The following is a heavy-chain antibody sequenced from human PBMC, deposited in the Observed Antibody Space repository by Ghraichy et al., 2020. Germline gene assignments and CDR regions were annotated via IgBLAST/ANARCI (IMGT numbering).Heavy chain of an antibody. V-gene: IGHV3-21*01. J-gene: IGHJ6*02. Sequence: GGSLRLSCAASGFTFSSYSMNWVRQAPGKGLEWVSSISSSSSYIYYADSVKGRFTISRDNAKNSLYLQMNSLRAEDTAVYYCARDGGGQGGKQGGMDVWGQGTTVTVSS. D-gene: IGHD3-16*01. CDR2: ISSSSSYI. CDR1: GFTFSSYS. CDR3: ARDGGGQGGKQGGMDV.